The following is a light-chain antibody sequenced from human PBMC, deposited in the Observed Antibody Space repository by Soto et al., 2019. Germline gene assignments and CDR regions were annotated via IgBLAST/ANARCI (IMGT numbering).Light chain of an antibody. V-gene: IGLV2-14*01. Sequence: QSVLTQPASVSGSPGHSITISCTGTSSDVGGYNYVSWYQQHPDKAPKLMIYEVSNRPSGVSNRFSGSKSGNTASLTISGLQAEDEADYYCSSYTSSSTLEVFGTGTKVTVL. CDR2: EVS. CDR3: SSYTSSSTLEV. CDR1: SSDVGGYNY. J-gene: IGLJ1*01.